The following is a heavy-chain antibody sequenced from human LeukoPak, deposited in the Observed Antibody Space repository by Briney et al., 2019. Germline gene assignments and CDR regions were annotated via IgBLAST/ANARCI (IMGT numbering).Heavy chain of an antibody. CDR1: GGSISSSSYY. J-gene: IGHJ6*02. CDR3: ARHRHLAAHYYYGMDV. Sequence: SETLSLTCTVSGGSISSSSYYWGWIRQPPGKGLEWNGGIYYSGSTYYNPSLKSRATISVDTPKNQFSLKLSSVPAADTAVYYCARHRHLAAHYYYGMDVWGQGTTVTVSS. CDR2: IYYSGST. D-gene: IGHD2-15*01. V-gene: IGHV4-39*01.